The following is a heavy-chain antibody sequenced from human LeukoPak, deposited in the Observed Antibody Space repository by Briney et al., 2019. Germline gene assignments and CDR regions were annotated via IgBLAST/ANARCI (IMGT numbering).Heavy chain of an antibody. CDR3: ARSPYSKAVNYYYYYMDV. V-gene: IGHV1-46*01. Sequence: ASVKVSCKASGYTFTSYYMHWVRQAPGQGLEWMGIINPSGGSTSYAQKFQGRVTITTDESTSTAYMELSSLRSEDTAVYCCARSPYSKAVNYYYYYMDVWGKGTTVTVSS. CDR1: GYTFTSYY. D-gene: IGHD4-11*01. CDR2: INPSGGST. J-gene: IGHJ6*03.